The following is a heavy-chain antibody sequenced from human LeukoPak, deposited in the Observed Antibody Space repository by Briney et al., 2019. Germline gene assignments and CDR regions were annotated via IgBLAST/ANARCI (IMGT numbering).Heavy chain of an antibody. CDR3: ARHQSYCTSDSCYTEWLVP. Sequence: PSETLSLTCTVSGGSISSYYWSWIRQPPGKGLEWIGYIYTSGSTNYNPSLKSRVTISMDTSKNQFSLKLSSVTAADTAVYYCARHQSYCTSDSCYTEWLVPRGQGTPVAVSS. CDR2: IYTSGST. D-gene: IGHD2-2*02. CDR1: GGSISSYY. J-gene: IGHJ5*02. V-gene: IGHV4-4*09.